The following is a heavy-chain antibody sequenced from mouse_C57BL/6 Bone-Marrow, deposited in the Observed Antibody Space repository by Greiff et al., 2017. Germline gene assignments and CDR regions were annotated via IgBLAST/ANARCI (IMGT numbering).Heavy chain of an antibody. V-gene: IGHV5-9*01. J-gene: IGHJ1*03. CDR3: ARPYITTVVDWYFDV. CDR2: ISGGGGNT. Sequence: EVQLVESGGGLVKPGGSLKLSCAASGFTFSSYTMSWVRQTPEKRLEWVATISGGGGNTYYPDSVKGRFTLSRDNAKNTLYLQMSSLRSEDTALYYCARPYITTVVDWYFDVWGTGTTVTVSS. CDR1: GFTFSSYT. D-gene: IGHD1-1*01.